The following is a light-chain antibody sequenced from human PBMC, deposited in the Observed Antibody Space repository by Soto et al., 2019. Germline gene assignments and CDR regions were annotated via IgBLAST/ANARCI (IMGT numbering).Light chain of an antibody. CDR2: GTS. CDR3: QKFNSAPQT. J-gene: IGKJ1*01. V-gene: IGKV1-27*01. Sequence: DVQMTQSPSSLSASVGDRVTITCRASQDISNYLAWYQQKPGKVPKLLIYGTSTLQSGVPSRFSGSGSGTDFTLTISRLQPEDVATYYCQKFNSAPQTFGQGTKVEIK. CDR1: QDISNY.